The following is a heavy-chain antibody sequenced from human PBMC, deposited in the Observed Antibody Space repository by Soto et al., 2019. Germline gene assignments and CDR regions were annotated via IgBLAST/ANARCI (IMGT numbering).Heavy chain of an antibody. D-gene: IGHD3-16*01. CDR3: ARRYGGNFDY. CDR1: GGSLTSYY. CDR2: VYYTGIA. J-gene: IGHJ4*02. Sequence: PSETLSLTCTVSGGSLTSYYWSWIRQPPGKGLEWIGFVYYTGIARYNPSLKSRVTISVDTSKNQFSLKLSSVTAADTAVYYCARRYGGNFDYWGQGTLVTVSS. V-gene: IGHV4-59*01.